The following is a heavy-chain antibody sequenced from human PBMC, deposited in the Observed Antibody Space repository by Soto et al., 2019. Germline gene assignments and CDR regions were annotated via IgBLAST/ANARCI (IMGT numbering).Heavy chain of an antibody. V-gene: IGHV4-30-2*01. J-gene: IGHJ4*02. D-gene: IGHD6-6*01. CDR3: ASFYSSSSGTFFDY. CDR2: IYHSGST. CDR1: GGSISSGGYS. Sequence: SETLSLTCAVSGGSISSGGYSWIWIRQPPGKGLDWIGYIYHSGSTYYNPSLKSRVTISVDRSKNQFSLKLSSVTAADTAVYYCASFYSSSSGTFFDYWGQGTLVTVSS.